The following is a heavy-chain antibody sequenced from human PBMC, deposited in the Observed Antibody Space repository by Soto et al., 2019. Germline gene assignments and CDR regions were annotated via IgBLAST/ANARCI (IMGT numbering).Heavy chain of an antibody. J-gene: IGHJ6*03. V-gene: IGHV3-72*01. CDR1: GFTFSDHY. CDR2: TRNKANSYTT. Sequence: GGSLRLSCAASGFTFSDHYMDWVRQAPGKGLEWVGRTRNKANSYTTEYAASVKGRFTISRDDSKNSLYLQMNSLKTEDTAVYYCAREDAYYYYMDVWGKGTTVTVSS. CDR3: AREDAYYYYMDV.